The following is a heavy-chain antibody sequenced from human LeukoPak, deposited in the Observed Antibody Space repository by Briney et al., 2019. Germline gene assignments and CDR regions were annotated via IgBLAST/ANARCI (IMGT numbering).Heavy chain of an antibody. CDR2: ISSSGSTM. Sequence: GGSLRLSCAASGFTFRSYEMNWVRQAPGKGLEWVSYISSSGSTMYSADSVKGRFTISRDNAKNSLYLQMNSLRAEDTAVYYCATYYDSAGFDFDYWGQGTLVTVSS. V-gene: IGHV3-48*03. CDR3: ATYYDSAGFDFDY. D-gene: IGHD3-22*01. CDR1: GFTFRSYE. J-gene: IGHJ4*02.